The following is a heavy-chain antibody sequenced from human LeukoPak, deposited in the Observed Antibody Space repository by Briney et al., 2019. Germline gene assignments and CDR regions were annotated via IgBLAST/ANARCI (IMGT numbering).Heavy chain of an antibody. CDR1: GFTFSSYA. CDR3: AKDQMYSSSWYY. D-gene: IGHD6-13*01. CDR2: ISGSGGST. Sequence: SGGSQRLSCAASGFTFSSYAMSWVRQAPGKGLEWVSAISGSGGSTYYADSVKGRFTISRDNSKNTLYLQMNSLRAEDTAVYYCAKDQMYSSSWYYWGQGTLVTVSS. V-gene: IGHV3-23*01. J-gene: IGHJ4*02.